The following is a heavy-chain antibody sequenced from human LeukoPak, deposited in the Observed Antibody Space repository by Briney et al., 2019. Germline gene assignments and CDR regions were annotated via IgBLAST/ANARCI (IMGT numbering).Heavy chain of an antibody. V-gene: IGHV1-18*01. CDR3: ARGPPVFTVSRGDY. Sequence: ASVKVSCKASGYTLPSYGINWVRQAPGQGLEWMGWISVYNGITNYAQILQGRVTMTADRSTSTAYMELRSLSSDDTAVYYCARGPPVFTVSRGDYWGQGTLVTVSS. CDR1: GYTLPSYG. J-gene: IGHJ4*02. D-gene: IGHD3-22*01. CDR2: ISVYNGIT.